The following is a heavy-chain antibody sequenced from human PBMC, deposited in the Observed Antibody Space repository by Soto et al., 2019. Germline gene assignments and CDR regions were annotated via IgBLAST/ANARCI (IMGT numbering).Heavy chain of an antibody. D-gene: IGHD6-13*01. V-gene: IGHV2-5*01. J-gene: IGHJ6*02. CDR2: IYWNDDK. Sequence: QITLKESGPTLVKPTQTLTLTCTFSGFSLSTSGVGVGWIRQPPGKALEWLALIYWNDDKRYSPSLKSRLTITKDTSKNQVVLTMTNMDPVDTATYYCGDRVAAAGVLSYYYYYGMDVWGQGTTVTVSS. CDR3: GDRVAAAGVLSYYYYYGMDV. CDR1: GFSLSTSGVG.